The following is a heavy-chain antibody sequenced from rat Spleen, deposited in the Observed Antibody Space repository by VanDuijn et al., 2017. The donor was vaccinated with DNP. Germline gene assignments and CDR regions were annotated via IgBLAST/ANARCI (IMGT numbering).Heavy chain of an antibody. CDR3: ATLDIGSTVDY. D-gene: IGHD1-5*01. Sequence: EVQLVESGGGLVQPGRSLKLSCAASGFTFSDYYMAWVRQAPMKGLEWVAYIAYDGGMTFYRDSVKGRFTISRDNAKRTLYLQMDSLRSEDTATYYCATLDIGSTVDYWGQGVMVTVSS. CDR1: GFTFSDYY. V-gene: IGHV5-20*01. CDR2: IAYDGGMT. J-gene: IGHJ2*01.